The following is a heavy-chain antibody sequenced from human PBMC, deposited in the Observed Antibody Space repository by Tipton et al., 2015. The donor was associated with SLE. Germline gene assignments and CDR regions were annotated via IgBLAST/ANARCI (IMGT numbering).Heavy chain of an antibody. J-gene: IGHJ1*01. CDR3: ATSVTADGEYFQH. CDR1: GFTFSSYP. V-gene: IGHV3-30*04. D-gene: IGHD6-13*01. CDR2: ISFDGSNK. Sequence: PLRLSCAASGFTFSSYPVHWVRQAPGKGLEWVAVISFDGSNKYYADSVRGRFTISRDNSKNTLSLQMSSLRGEDTAVYYCATSVTADGEYFQHWGQGPLVVVSS.